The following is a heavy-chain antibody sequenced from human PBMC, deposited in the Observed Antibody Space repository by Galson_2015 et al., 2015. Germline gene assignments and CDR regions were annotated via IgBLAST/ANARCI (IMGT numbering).Heavy chain of an antibody. D-gene: IGHD6-13*01. CDR1: GFTFSSYG. CDR3: ARDESMSAAGTDY. V-gene: IGHV3-33*01. CDR2: IWCDGSNK. J-gene: IGHJ4*02. Sequence: SLRLSCAASGFTFSSYGMHWVRQAPGKGLEWAAVIWCDGSNKYYTDSVKGRFTISRDNSKKTLYLQMNSLRAEDTAVYYCARDESMSAAGTDYWGQGTLVTVSS.